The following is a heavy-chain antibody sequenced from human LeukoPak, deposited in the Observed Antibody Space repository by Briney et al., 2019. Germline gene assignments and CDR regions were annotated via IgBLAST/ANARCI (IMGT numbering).Heavy chain of an antibody. CDR2: IYYGENT. CDR1: GFTFSSYE. V-gene: IGHV4-59*04. Sequence: GSLRLSCAASGFTFSSYEMNWVRQPPGKGLEWIGNIYYGENTYYNPSLKSRVTIPIDTSKNHFYLKLSSLTAADTAVYYCARRDDSRGYHKIFDYWGPGTLVTVSS. J-gene: IGHJ4*02. CDR3: ARRDDSRGYHKIFDY. D-gene: IGHD3-22*01.